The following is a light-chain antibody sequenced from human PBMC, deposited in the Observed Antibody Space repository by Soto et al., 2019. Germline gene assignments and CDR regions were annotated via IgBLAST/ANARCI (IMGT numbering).Light chain of an antibody. CDR1: QSVGSN. CDR2: GSS. J-gene: IGKJ5*01. Sequence: ILLTQSQATLPVSPGERATLSCRASQSVGSNLAWFQQKPGQAPRLLIYGSSTRATGVPARFSGSGSGTDFTLTITRLEPEDSAVYFCQQYTGPPTTFGQGTRLEIK. CDR3: QQYTGPPTT. V-gene: IGKV3-15*01.